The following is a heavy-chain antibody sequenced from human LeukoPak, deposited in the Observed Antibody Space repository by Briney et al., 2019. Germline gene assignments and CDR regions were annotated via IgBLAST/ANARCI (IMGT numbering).Heavy chain of an antibody. Sequence: GGSLRLSCADSGFSFSSYWMTWVRQPPGKGLEWVANIKQDGSEIYYVDSVKGRFTISRNNAKNPLNLQMNSLRAEDKAVYDCARSGGHNTFDFWGQGTLVTVSS. CDR2: IKQDGSEI. CDR3: ARSGGHNTFDF. V-gene: IGHV3-7*01. D-gene: IGHD6-25*01. J-gene: IGHJ4*02. CDR1: GFSFSSYW.